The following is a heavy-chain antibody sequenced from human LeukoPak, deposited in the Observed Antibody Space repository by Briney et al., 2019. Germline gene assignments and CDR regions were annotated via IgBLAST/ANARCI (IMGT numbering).Heavy chain of an antibody. Sequence: GGSLRLSCAASGFTFSSYSMNWVRQAPGKGLEWVSSISSSSSYIYYADSVKGRFTISRDNAKNSLYLQMNSLRAEDTAVYYCATAVAGESSWFDPWGQGTLVTVSS. CDR3: ATAVAGESSWFDP. V-gene: IGHV3-21*01. J-gene: IGHJ5*02. D-gene: IGHD6-19*01. CDR1: GFTFSSYS. CDR2: ISSSSSYI.